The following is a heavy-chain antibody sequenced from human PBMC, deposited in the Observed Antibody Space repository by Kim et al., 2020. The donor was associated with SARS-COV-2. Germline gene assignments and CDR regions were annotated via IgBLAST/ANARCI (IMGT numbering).Heavy chain of an antibody. CDR3: AALQPQYSSGWYPTPFDY. D-gene: IGHD6-19*01. CDR2: INHSGST. Sequence: SETLSLTCAVYGGSFSGYYWSWIRQPPGKGLEWIGEINHSGSTNYNPSLKSRVTISVDTSKNQFSLKLSSVTAADTAVYYCAALQPQYSSGWYPTPFDYWVQGTLVTVSS. J-gene: IGHJ4*02. V-gene: IGHV4-34*01. CDR1: GGSFSGYY.